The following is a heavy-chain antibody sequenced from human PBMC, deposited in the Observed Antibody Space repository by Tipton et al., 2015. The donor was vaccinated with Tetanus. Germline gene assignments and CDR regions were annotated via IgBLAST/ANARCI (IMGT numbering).Heavy chain of an antibody. J-gene: IGHJ4*02. CDR2: ILGSGAST. V-gene: IGHV3-23*01. CDR3: AREVKGDLDS. CDR1: GFTFSNYA. Sequence: GSLRLSCAASGFTFSNYAMSWVRQAPGKGLEWVSGILGSGASTHYADSVKGRFSISRDNSRNTLFLEMNSLRVEDTALYYCAREVKGDLDSWGQGTLVTVSS. D-gene: IGHD2-21*02.